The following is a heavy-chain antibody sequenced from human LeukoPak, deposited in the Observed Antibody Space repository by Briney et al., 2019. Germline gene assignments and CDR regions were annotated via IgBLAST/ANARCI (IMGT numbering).Heavy chain of an antibody. CDR2: INSDGSST. CDR3: ARDFWGSADY. Sequence: GGSLRLSCAASGFTFGNYWMNWVRQAPGKGLVWVSRINSDGSSTSYADLVKGRFTISRDNAKNTLYLQMNSLRAEDTALYYCARDFWGSADYWGQGTLVTVSS. CDR1: GFTFGNYW. D-gene: IGHD7-27*01. J-gene: IGHJ4*02. V-gene: IGHV3-74*01.